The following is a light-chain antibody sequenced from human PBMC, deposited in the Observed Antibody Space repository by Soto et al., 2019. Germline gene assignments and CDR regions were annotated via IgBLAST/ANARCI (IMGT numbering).Light chain of an antibody. V-gene: IGLV1-40*01. CDR1: ASNIGTNYD. J-gene: IGLJ3*02. Sequence: QSVLTQPPSVSGAPGQRVTISCTGGASNIGTNYDVHWYQQLPGTAPKLLIYGTSNRPSGVPDRFSGSKSGTSASLAITGLQAEDEADYYCYSYAGSSTWVFGGGTKLTVL. CDR2: GTS. CDR3: YSYAGSSTWV.